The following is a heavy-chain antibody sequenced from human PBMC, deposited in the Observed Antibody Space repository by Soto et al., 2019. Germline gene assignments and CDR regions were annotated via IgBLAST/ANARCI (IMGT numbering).Heavy chain of an antibody. Sequence: GGSLRLSCAASGFAVSSNYMSWVRQAPGKGLEWVSVIYGGDYSYYADSVKGRFTISRDNSKNTLFLQMNSLRAEDTAVYYCARDPSCSSTSCPGYWGQGTLVTVSS. D-gene: IGHD2-2*01. CDR3: ARDPSCSSTSCPGY. CDR1: GFAVSSNY. CDR2: IYGGDYS. V-gene: IGHV3-53*01. J-gene: IGHJ4*02.